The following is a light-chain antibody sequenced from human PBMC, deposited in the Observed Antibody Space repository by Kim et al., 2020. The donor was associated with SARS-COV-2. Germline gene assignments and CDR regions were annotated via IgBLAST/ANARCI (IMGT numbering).Light chain of an antibody. CDR3: SSYTSSSTLL. Sequence: GQSITISCTGTSSDVGGYNYVSWYQHHPGKAPRLIIYAVSDRPSGVSHRFSGSESGNTASLTISGLHAEDEADYYCSSYTSSSTLLFGGGTQLTVL. CDR1: SSDVGGYNY. CDR2: AVS. V-gene: IGLV2-14*03. J-gene: IGLJ2*01.